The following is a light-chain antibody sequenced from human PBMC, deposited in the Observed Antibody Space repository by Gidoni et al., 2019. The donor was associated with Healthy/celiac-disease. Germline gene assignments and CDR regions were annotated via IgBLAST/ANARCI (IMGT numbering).Light chain of an antibody. Sequence: EIVLTQSPATLSLSPGERATLYCRASQSVSSYLAWYQQKPVQAPRLLIYDASNRATGIPARFSGSGSGTDFTLTISSLEPEDFAVYYCQQRSNWPPTFGQGTRLEIK. V-gene: IGKV3-11*01. CDR3: QQRSNWPPT. CDR2: DAS. J-gene: IGKJ5*01. CDR1: QSVSSY.